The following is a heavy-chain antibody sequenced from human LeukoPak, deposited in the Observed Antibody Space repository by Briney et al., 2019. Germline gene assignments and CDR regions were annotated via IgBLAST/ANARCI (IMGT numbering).Heavy chain of an antibody. J-gene: IGHJ5*02. V-gene: IGHV1-69*05. CDR2: IIPIFGTA. D-gene: IGHD6-19*01. Sequence: SVKVSCKAPGGTFSSYAISWVPQAPGQGLEWMGGIIPIFGTANYAQKFQGRVTITTDESTSTAYMELSSLRSEDTAVYYCASHSSGWYGRFDPWGQGTLVTVSS. CDR3: ASHSSGWYGRFDP. CDR1: GGTFSSYA.